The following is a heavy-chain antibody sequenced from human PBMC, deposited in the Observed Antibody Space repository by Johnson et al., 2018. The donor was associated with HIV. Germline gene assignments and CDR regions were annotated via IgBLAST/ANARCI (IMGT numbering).Heavy chain of an antibody. CDR1: GFTFSSYG. Sequence: QVQLVESGGGVVQPGRSLRLSCAASGFTFSSYGMHWVRQAPGKGLECVAVISYDGSNKYYADSVKGRFTISRDNSKNTLYLQMNSLRAEDTAVYYCAREGPSERAGFDIWGQGTMVTVSS. CDR3: AREGPSERAGFDI. V-gene: IGHV3-30*03. CDR2: ISYDGSNK. J-gene: IGHJ3*02.